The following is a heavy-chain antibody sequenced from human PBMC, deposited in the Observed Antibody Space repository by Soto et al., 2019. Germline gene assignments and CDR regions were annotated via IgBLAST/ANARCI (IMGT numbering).Heavy chain of an antibody. J-gene: IGHJ4*02. CDR2: ISWNSDTR. CDR1: GFTFDDYA. Sequence: GGSLRLSCAASGFTFDDYAMHWVRQPPGKGLEWVSGISWNSDTRGYADSVKGRFTISRDNAKKSLYLQMDSLRTEDTAFYYCARTKGSFSSAWSHWGQGTLVTVSS. CDR3: ARTKGSFSSAWSH. V-gene: IGHV3-9*01. D-gene: IGHD6-19*01.